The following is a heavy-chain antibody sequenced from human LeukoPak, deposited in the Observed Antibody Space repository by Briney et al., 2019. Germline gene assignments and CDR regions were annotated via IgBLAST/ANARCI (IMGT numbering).Heavy chain of an antibody. CDR1: GFTFSSYV. V-gene: IGHV3-64D*06. Sequence: PGGSLRLSCSASGFTFSSYVMHWVRQAPGKGLEYVSVISSSGDSTHYADSVKGRFTISRDNSKNTLYLQMRSLRDEDTAVYYCVKRRAAGTYSFDIWGQGTMVTVSS. CDR3: VKRRAAGTYSFDI. J-gene: IGHJ3*02. D-gene: IGHD6-13*01. CDR2: ISSSGDST.